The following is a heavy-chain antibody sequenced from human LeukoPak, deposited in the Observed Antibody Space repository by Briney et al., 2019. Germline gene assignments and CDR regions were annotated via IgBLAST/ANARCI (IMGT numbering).Heavy chain of an antibody. CDR3: ARGEGVCSGGSCYQSDL. CDR2: IYPGDSDT. Sequence: GASLKISCKGSGYSFTSYWIGWVRPMPGKGLEWMGIIYPGDSDTTYSPSFQGQVTISVDNSINTAYLQWSSLKASDTAMYYCARGEGVCSGGSCYQSDLWGQGTLVTVS. CDR1: GYSFTSYW. V-gene: IGHV5-51*01. D-gene: IGHD2-15*01. J-gene: IGHJ4*02.